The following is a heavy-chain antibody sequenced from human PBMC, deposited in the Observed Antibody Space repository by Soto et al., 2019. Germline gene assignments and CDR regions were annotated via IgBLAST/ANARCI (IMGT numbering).Heavy chain of an antibody. V-gene: IGHV3-48*02. CDR2: ITSDTNTI. J-gene: IGHJ4*02. D-gene: IGHD6-19*01. Sequence: EVQLVESGGGLVHPGGSLRLSCAASGFRFSIYSMNWVRQAPGKGLEWSAYITSDTNTIKDADSVNGRFTISRDNAKNSVYLQMNSLRDEDTAVYYCARSVEGRFDYWGQGTVVTVSS. CDR3: ARSVEGRFDY. CDR1: GFRFSIYS.